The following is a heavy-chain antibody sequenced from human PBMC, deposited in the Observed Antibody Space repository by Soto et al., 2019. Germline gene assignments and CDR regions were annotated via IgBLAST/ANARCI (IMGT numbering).Heavy chain of an antibody. CDR1: GESFSGHH. CDR2: SNLSGGT. J-gene: IGHJ5*02. Sequence: ETLCVTCAVYGESFSGHHWAWIRQSPGKGLEWIGESNLSGGTNYSPSLKNRVTISVDTSKNQFSLKLTSVTAADTAVYYCARFLVTYGGIMVPHYSFDTWGQGNRVP. V-gene: IGHV4-34*01. CDR3: ARFLVTYGGIMVPHYSFDT. D-gene: IGHD3-16*02.